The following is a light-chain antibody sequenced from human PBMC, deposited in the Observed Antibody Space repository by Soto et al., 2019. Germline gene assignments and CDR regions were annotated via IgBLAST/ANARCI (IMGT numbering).Light chain of an antibody. CDR3: ATWDDSLSGRYV. V-gene: IGLV1-47*01. CDR2: RNN. J-gene: IGLJ1*01. Sequence: QSVLTQPPSASGTPGQRVTISCSGSSSNIGSNYVYWYQQLPGTAPKLLICRNNQRPSGVPDRFSGSKSGTSASLAISGLRSEDEADYYSATWDDSLSGRYVFGTGTKVTVL. CDR1: SSNIGSNY.